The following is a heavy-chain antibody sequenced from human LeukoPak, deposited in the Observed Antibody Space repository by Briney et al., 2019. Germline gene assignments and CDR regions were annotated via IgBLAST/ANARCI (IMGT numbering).Heavy chain of an antibody. CDR2: KYYTGST. V-gene: IGHV4-59*06. Sequence: PSETLSLTCTVSGGSISSYYWSWIRQPPGKGLEWIGYKYYTGSTYYNPSLKSRATISVDTSKNHFSLKLSSVTAADTAVYYCARGNDYGNNPLGYWGQGTLVTVSS. CDR3: ARGNDYGNNPLGY. D-gene: IGHD2/OR15-2a*01. CDR1: GGSISSYY. J-gene: IGHJ4*02.